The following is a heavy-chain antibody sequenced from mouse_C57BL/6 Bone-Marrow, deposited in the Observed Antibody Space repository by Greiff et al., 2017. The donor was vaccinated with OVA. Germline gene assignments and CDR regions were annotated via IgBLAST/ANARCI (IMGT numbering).Heavy chain of an antibody. CDR3: ARYYYGFAY. CDR2: ISNLAYSI. D-gene: IGHD1-1*01. V-gene: IGHV5-15*04. CDR1: GFTFSDYG. J-gene: IGHJ3*01. Sequence: EVKVEESGGGLVQPGGSLKLSCAASGFTFSDYGMAWVRQAPRKGPEWVAFISNLAYSIYYADTVTGRFTISRENAKHTLYLEMSSLRSEDTAMYYCARYYYGFAYWGQGTLVTVSA.